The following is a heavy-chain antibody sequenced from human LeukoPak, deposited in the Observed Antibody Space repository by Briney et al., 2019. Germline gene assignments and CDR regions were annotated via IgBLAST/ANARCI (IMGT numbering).Heavy chain of an antibody. Sequence: GGSLRLSCAASGFTFSSYWMSWVRQAPGKGLEWVANIKQDGVEQYYVDSVEGRFTISRDNAKSSLFLQMSSLRAEDTAVYYCARISQRSFDPCGQGTLVTVSS. CDR2: IKQDGVEQ. CDR3: ARISQRSFDP. J-gene: IGHJ5*02. D-gene: IGHD2-15*01. V-gene: IGHV3-7*05. CDR1: GFTFSSYW.